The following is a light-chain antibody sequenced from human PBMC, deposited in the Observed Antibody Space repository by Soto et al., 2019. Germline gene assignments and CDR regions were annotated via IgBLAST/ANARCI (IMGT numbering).Light chain of an antibody. Sequence: DIQMTQSPSPLSGSVGDRVTITCQASQTISSWLAWYQQKPGKAPKLLIYKASTLKSGVPSRFSGSGSGTEFTLTISSLEPEDVAVYYCQQRTRWPMTLGQGTRLEIK. CDR2: KAS. CDR1: QTISSW. V-gene: IGKV1-5*03. CDR3: QQRTRWPMT. J-gene: IGKJ5*01.